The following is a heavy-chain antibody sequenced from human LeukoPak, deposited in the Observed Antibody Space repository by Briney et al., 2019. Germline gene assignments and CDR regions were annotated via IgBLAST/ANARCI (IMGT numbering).Heavy chain of an antibody. D-gene: IGHD2-21*01. CDR1: GFTFSDYY. Sequence: TAGGSLRLSCAASGFTFSDYYMSWIRQAPGKGLEWVSYISSSGSTIYYADSAKGRFTISRDNAKNSLYLQMNSLRAEDTAVYYCARPASVGNSPIDYWGQGTLVTVSS. CDR3: ARPASVGNSPIDY. V-gene: IGHV3-11*04. CDR2: ISSSGSTI. J-gene: IGHJ4*02.